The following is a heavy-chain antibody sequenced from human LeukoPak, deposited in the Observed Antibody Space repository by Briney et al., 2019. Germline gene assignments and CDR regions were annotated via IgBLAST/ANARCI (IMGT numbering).Heavy chain of an antibody. Sequence: SETLSLTCAVYGGSFSGYYWSWIRQPPGKGLEWIGEINHSGSTNYNPSLKSRVTISVDTSKNQFSLKLSSVTAADTAVYYCARGACNSTSCYALYYYYYYYMDVWGKGTTVTVSS. J-gene: IGHJ6*03. CDR3: ARGACNSTSCYALYYYYYYYMDV. D-gene: IGHD2-2*01. V-gene: IGHV4-34*01. CDR1: GGSFSGYY. CDR2: INHSGST.